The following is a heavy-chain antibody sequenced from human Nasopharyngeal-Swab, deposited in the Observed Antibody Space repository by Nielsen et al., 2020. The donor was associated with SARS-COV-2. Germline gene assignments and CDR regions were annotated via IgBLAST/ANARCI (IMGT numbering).Heavy chain of an antibody. CDR3: ARGRMYYCDSSTDAFDI. D-gene: IGHD3-22*01. V-gene: IGHV1-2*02. J-gene: IGHJ3*02. CDR1: GYTFTGYY. Sequence: ASVKVSCKASGYTFTGYYMHWVRQAPGQGLEWMGWINPNSGGTNYAQKFQGRVTMTRDTSISTAYMELSRLRSDDTAVYYCARGRMYYCDSSTDAFDIWGQGTMVTVSS. CDR2: INPNSGGT.